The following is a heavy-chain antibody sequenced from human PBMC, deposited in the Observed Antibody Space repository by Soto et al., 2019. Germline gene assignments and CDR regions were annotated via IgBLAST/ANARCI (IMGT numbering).Heavy chain of an antibody. D-gene: IGHD3-9*01. Sequence: QVQLVESGGGVVQPGRSLRLSCAASGFTFSSYGMHWVRQAPGKGLEWVAVISYDGSNKYYADSVKGRFTISRDNSKNTLYLQMNSLRAEDTAVYYCAKGREGVFDPIATYFDYWGQGTLVTVSS. J-gene: IGHJ4*02. CDR3: AKGREGVFDPIATYFDY. CDR1: GFTFSSYG. CDR2: ISYDGSNK. V-gene: IGHV3-30*18.